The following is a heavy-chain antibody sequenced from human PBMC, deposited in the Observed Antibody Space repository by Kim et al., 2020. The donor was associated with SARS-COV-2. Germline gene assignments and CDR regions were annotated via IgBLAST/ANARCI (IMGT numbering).Heavy chain of an antibody. CDR2: INHSGST. CDR1: GGSFSGYY. CDR3: ARLYSSSWYNWFDP. V-gene: IGHV4-34*01. D-gene: IGHD6-13*01. J-gene: IGHJ5*02. Sequence: SETLSLTCAVYGGSFSGYYWSWIRQPPGKGLEWIGEINHSGSTNYNPSLKSRVTISVDTSKNQFSLKLSSVTAADTAVYYCARLYSSSWYNWFDPWGQGTLVTVSS.